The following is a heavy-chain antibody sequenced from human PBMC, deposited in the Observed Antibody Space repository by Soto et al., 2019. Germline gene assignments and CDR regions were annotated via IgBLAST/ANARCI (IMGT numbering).Heavy chain of an antibody. CDR2: INPNSGGT. J-gene: IGHJ5*02. V-gene: IGHV1-2*04. CDR3: ARDWPRMGRDYYDSSGYGWFDP. CDR1: GYTFTGYY. D-gene: IGHD3-22*01. Sequence: GASVKVSCKASGYTFTGYYMHWVRQAPGQGLEWMGWINPNSGGTNYAQKFQGWVTMTRDTSISTAYMELSRLRSDDTAVYYCARDWPRMGRDYYDSSGYGWFDPWGQGTLVTVSS.